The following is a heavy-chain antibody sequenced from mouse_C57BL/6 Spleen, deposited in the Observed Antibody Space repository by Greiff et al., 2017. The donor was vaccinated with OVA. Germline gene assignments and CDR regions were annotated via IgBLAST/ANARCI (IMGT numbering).Heavy chain of an antibody. Sequence: DVQLQESVAELVRPGASVKLSCTASGFNIKNTYMHWVKQRPEQGLEWIGRIDPANGNTKYAQKFQGKATITADTSSNTAYLQLSSLTSEDTAIYYCAGEGVSTMITEGFAYWGQGTLVTVSA. J-gene: IGHJ3*01. CDR1: GFNIKNTY. D-gene: IGHD2-4*01. CDR3: AGEGVSTMITEGFAY. CDR2: IDPANGNT. V-gene: IGHV14-3*01.